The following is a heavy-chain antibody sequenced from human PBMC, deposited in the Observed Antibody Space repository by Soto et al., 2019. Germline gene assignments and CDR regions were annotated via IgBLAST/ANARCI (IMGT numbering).Heavy chain of an antibody. CDR2: INPNSGGT. CDR3: ARGVDDSSGYHYYYYGMDV. Sequence: ASVKVSCKASGYTFTGYYMHWVRQAPGQGLEWMGWINPNSGGTNYAQKFQGWVTMTRDTSISTAYMELSRLRSDDTVVYYCARGVDDSSGYHYYYYGMDVWGQGTTVTVSS. D-gene: IGHD6-19*01. CDR1: GYTFTGYY. J-gene: IGHJ6*02. V-gene: IGHV1-2*04.